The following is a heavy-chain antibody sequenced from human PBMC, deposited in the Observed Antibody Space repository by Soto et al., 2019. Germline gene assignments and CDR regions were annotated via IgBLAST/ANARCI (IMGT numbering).Heavy chain of an antibody. Sequence: GGSLRLSCAASGFTFSSYSMNWVRQAPGKGLEWVSYISSSSSTIYYADSVKGRFTISRDNAKNSLYLQMNSLRDEDTAVYYCAREPPTYYDILTGSLYYYGMDVWGQGTTVTVSS. J-gene: IGHJ6*02. V-gene: IGHV3-48*02. D-gene: IGHD3-9*01. CDR1: GFTFSSYS. CDR3: AREPPTYYDILTGSLYYYGMDV. CDR2: ISSSSSTI.